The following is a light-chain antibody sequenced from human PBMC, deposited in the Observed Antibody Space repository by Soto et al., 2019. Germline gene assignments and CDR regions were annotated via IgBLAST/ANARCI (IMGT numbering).Light chain of an antibody. V-gene: IGKV3D-15*01. CDR2: GAS. Sequence: EIVMTQSPATLSVSPGERATLSCRASQSVNIYLAWYQQKPGQAPRLLIFGASYRATGIPARFSGSGSGTGFNLTISSLQSEDFAVYFCQQYDDWLRLTFGGGTKVEIK. CDR1: QSVNIY. J-gene: IGKJ4*01. CDR3: QQYDDWLRLT.